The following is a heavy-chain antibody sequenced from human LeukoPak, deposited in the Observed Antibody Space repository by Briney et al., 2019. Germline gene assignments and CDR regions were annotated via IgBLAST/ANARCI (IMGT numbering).Heavy chain of an antibody. D-gene: IGHD2-15*01. CDR2: INPSDGGT. CDR1: GYTFTSHY. V-gene: IGHV1-46*01. J-gene: IGHJ4*02. Sequence: EASVKVSCKASGYTFTSHYVHWVRQAPGQGLEWMAIINPSDGGTTFAANFQGRATMTRDTSTSTVYMEVSSLRSEDTALYYCAREGPYCSGGNCCGGFDYWGQGTLVTVSS. CDR3: AREGPYCSGGNCCGGFDY.